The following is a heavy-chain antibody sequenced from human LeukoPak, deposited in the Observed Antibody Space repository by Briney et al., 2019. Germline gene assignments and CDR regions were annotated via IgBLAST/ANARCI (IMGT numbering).Heavy chain of an antibody. CDR2: ISAYNGNT. Sequence: ASVKVSCTASGYTFTSYGISWVRQAPGQGLEWMGWISAYNGNTNYAQKLQGRVTMTTDTSTSTAYMELRSLRSDDTAVYYCARVNTPYYCDSSGYMYYFDYWGQGTLVTVSS. D-gene: IGHD3-22*01. V-gene: IGHV1-18*01. J-gene: IGHJ4*02. CDR1: GYTFTSYG. CDR3: ARVNTPYYCDSSGYMYYFDY.